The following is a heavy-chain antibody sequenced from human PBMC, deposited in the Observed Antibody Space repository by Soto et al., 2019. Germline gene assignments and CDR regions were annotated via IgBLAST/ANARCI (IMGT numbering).Heavy chain of an antibody. CDR2: IYPGDSDT. CDR1: GDSFTSYW. J-gene: IGHJ6*02. CDR3: ARHTTTWKPAEYGMDV. V-gene: IGHV5-51*01. D-gene: IGHD1-26*01. Sequence: GESRKISCKGSGDSFTSYWIGWVRQMPGKGLEWMGIIYPGDSDTRYSPSFQGQVTISADKSISTAYLQWSSLKASDTAMYYCARHTTTWKPAEYGMDVSGQGTTVTVSS.